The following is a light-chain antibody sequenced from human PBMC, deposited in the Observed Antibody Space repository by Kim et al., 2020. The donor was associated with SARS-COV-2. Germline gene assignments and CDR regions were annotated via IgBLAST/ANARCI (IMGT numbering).Light chain of an antibody. J-gene: IGKJ4*01. CDR1: QRVSDNY. Sequence: EIVLTQSPGTLSLSPGERVTLSCRASQRVSDNYLAWYQKRPGQAPRPLIYGASSRATGISDRFSGSGSGTDFTLTISRLEPEDFAVYYCQQYGSTPLTFGGGTKVEIK. CDR2: GAS. CDR3: QQYGSTPLT. V-gene: IGKV3-20*01.